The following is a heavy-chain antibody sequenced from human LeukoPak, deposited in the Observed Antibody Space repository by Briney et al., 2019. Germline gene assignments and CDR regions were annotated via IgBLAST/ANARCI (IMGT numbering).Heavy chain of an antibody. CDR2: ISGSGGST. Sequence: GGSLRLSCAASGFTFSSYAMSWVRQAPGKGLERVSGISGSGGSTNYVDSVKGRFTISRDNSKNTLYLQMNSLGAEDTAVYYCARQVAAAGTSDWGQGILVTVSS. V-gene: IGHV3-23*01. J-gene: IGHJ4*02. CDR1: GFTFSSYA. CDR3: ARQVAAAGTSD. D-gene: IGHD6-13*01.